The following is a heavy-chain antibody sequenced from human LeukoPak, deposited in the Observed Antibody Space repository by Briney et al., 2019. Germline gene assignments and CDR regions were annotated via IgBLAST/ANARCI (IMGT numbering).Heavy chain of an antibody. CDR1: GFTFSSYW. Sequence: RAGGSPRLSCAASGFTFSSYWMNWVRQAPGKGLVWVSRIASDGSSTTYADSVKGRFSISRDNAKNTLYLQMNSLRVEDTAVYYCARGRPHGNDYWGQGTLVTVSS. V-gene: IGHV3-74*01. J-gene: IGHJ4*02. CDR2: IASDGSST. D-gene: IGHD4-23*01. CDR3: ARGRPHGNDY.